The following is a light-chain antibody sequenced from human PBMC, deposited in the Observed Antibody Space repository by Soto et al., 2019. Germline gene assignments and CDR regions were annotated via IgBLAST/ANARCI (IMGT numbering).Light chain of an antibody. V-gene: IGKV1-17*01. Sequence: DIQMTQSPSSLSASVGDRVSITCRASQGIGNDLGWYQQKPGKAPKRLIYAASSLGSGVPSRFSGSGSGTEFTLTISSLQPEDFATYYCLEHHSYPFTFGGGTKVEIK. CDR3: LEHHSYPFT. CDR2: AAS. J-gene: IGKJ4*01. CDR1: QGIGND.